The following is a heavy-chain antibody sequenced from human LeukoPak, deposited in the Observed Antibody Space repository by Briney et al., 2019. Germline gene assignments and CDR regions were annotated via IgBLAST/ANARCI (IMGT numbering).Heavy chain of an antibody. Sequence: GESLKISCQASGYFFTSYWIGWVRQMHGKGLEWMGIINPSDSDTRYGPSFQGQVTISADKSISTVYLQWSSLKASDTAKYYCAKGYSRVDYWGQGTLVTVST. V-gene: IGHV5-51*01. J-gene: IGHJ4*02. CDR2: INPSDSDT. D-gene: IGHD5-12*01. CDR1: GYFFTSYW. CDR3: AKGYSRVDY.